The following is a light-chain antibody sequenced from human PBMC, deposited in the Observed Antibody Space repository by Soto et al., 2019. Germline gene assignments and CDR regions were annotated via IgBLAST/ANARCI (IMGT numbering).Light chain of an antibody. CDR1: SSDVGGYNY. Sequence: QSVLTQPASVSGSPGQSITISCTGTSSDVGGYNYVSWYQQHPGKAPKLMIYDVSNRPSGVFNRFSGSKSGNTASLTISGLQPEDEADYYCSSYTSSSTHYVFGTGTKVTVL. CDR3: SSYTSSSTHYV. J-gene: IGLJ1*01. V-gene: IGLV2-14*01. CDR2: DVS.